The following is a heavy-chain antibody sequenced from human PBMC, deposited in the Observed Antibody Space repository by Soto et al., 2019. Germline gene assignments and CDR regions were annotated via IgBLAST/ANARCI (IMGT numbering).Heavy chain of an antibody. CDR3: VMVDNYVTPTPQDG. Sequence: QVQLVQSGDEVKKPGASVKVSCKASGYIFVNYGIAWVRQAPGQGLEWMGWISPYTGNTHSATKVQGRLTMTTDTSPSTAYMDLGSLTSDDTAVYYCVMVDNYVTPTPQDGWGQGTTVTVS. CDR1: GYIFVNYG. CDR2: ISPYTGNT. V-gene: IGHV1-18*01. D-gene: IGHD3-16*01. J-gene: IGHJ6*02.